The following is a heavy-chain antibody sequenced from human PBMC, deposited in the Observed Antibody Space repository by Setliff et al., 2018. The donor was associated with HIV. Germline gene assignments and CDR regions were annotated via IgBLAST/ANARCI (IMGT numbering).Heavy chain of an antibody. CDR3: ARVARGGHSSRWYYFDY. CDR2: IHYSGSS. D-gene: IGHD6-13*01. V-gene: IGHV4-61*01. Sequence: SETLSLTCTVSGGSISRGNHFWTWIRQPPGKGLEWIGYIHYSGSSNYNPSLKSRVSMSVDTSKNQFSLKVSSVTAADTAVYYCARVARGGHSSRWYYFDYWGQGTLVTVSS. CDR1: GGSISRGNHF. J-gene: IGHJ4*02.